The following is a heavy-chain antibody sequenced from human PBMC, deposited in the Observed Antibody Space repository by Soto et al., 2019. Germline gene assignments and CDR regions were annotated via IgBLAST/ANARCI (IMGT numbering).Heavy chain of an antibody. CDR1: GFTVSNKY. J-gene: IGHJ4*02. CDR3: ARVVVTTRLDSGFDH. V-gene: IGHV3-53*01. D-gene: IGHD2-15*01. CDR2: IYSDGRT. Sequence: EVQLVESGGGLIQPGGSLRLSCAASGFTVSNKYMSWVRQAPGKGLEWVSLIYSDGRTYYADSVKGRFTISRDNSKNTLYLQMNSLRVEDTAVYYCARVVVTTRLDSGFDHWGQGTLVTVSS.